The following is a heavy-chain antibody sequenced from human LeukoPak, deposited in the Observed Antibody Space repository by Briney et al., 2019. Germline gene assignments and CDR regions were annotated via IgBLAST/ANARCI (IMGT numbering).Heavy chain of an antibody. J-gene: IGHJ4*02. CDR3: ASLPSRGGPDY. D-gene: IGHD3-16*01. CDR2: IRQDGSEK. Sequence: GGSLRLSCAASGFTFSTYSMNWVRQAPGKGLEWVANIRQDGSEKYYVDSVKGRFTISRDNAKNSLFLQMNSLRAEDSAVYYCASLPSRGGPDYWGQGTLVTVSS. V-gene: IGHV3-7*01. CDR1: GFTFSTYS.